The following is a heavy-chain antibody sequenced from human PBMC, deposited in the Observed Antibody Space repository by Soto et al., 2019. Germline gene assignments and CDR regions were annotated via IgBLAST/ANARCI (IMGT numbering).Heavy chain of an antibody. CDR2: IDWDDDK. J-gene: IGHJ4*02. CDR1: GFSLSTSGMC. D-gene: IGHD2-15*01. CDR3: ARSPEPLLSGGSCYFDY. Sequence: PTLVNPTQTLTLPCTFSGFSLSTSGMCVSWIRQPPGKALEWLALIDWDDDKYYSTSLKTRLTISKDTSKNQVVLTMTNMDPVDTATYYCARSPEPLLSGGSCYFDYWGQGTLVTVSS. V-gene: IGHV2-70*01.